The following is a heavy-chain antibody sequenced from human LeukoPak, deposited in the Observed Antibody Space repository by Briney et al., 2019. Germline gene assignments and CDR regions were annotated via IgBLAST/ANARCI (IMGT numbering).Heavy chain of an antibody. Sequence: ASVKVSCKASGYTFTSYGINWVRQATGQGLEWMGWMNPNSGNTGYAQKFQGRVTITRNTSISTAYMELSSLRSEDTAVYYCARGLDGEGYYDFWSGYSPLDYWGQGTLVTVSS. CDR2: MNPNSGNT. V-gene: IGHV1-8*03. CDR3: ARGLDGEGYYDFWSGYSPLDY. CDR1: GYTFTSYG. D-gene: IGHD3-3*01. J-gene: IGHJ4*02.